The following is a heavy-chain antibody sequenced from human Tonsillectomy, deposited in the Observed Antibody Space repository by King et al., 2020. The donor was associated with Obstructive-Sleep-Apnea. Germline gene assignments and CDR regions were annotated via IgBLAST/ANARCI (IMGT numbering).Heavy chain of an antibody. J-gene: IGHJ5*02. V-gene: IGHV4-39*07. CDR2: IYYSGTT. CDR3: ARDPPRDMRDFWGFDP. Sequence: QLQESGPRLVKTSETLSLICSVSGASISTTTYQWGWIRQPPGKGLEWIGTIYYSGTTYYNPSLESRVSISVDTSKNQFSLTVTSVNAADTAVYYCARDPPRDMRDFWGFDPWGQGILVTVSS. D-gene: IGHD3-16*01. CDR1: GASISTTTYQ.